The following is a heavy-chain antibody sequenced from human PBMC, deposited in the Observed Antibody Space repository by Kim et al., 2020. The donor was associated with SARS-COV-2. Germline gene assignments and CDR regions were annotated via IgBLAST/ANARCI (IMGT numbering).Heavy chain of an antibody. CDR3: ARAYNITMVRRVIIYGM. Sequence: GGSLRLSCAASGFTFSSYGMHWVRQAPGKGLEWVAVISYDGSNKYYADSVKGRFTISRDNSKNTLYLQMNSLRAEDTAVYYCARAYNITMVRRVIIYGM. CDR2: ISYDGSNK. D-gene: IGHD3-10*01. CDR1: GFTFSSYG. J-gene: IGHJ6*01. V-gene: IGHV3-33*05.